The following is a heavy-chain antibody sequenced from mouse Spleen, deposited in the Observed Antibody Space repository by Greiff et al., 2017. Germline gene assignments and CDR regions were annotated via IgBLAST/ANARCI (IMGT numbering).Heavy chain of an antibody. J-gene: IGHJ2*01. CDR1: GYAFSSSW. V-gene: IGHV1-82*01. CDR2: IYPGDGDT. Sequence: QVQLQQSGPELVKPGASVKISCKASGYAFSSSWMNWVKQRPGKGLEWIGRIYPGDGDTNYNGKFKGKATLTADKSSSTAYMQLSSLTSEDSAVYFCARRGISEKVYFDYWGQGTTLTVSS. CDR3: ARRGISEKVYFDY. D-gene: IGHD3-1*01.